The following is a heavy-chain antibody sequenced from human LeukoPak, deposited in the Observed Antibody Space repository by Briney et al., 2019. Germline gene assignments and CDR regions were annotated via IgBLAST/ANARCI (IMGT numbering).Heavy chain of an antibody. J-gene: IGHJ4*02. Sequence: SETLSLTCTVSGGSISSSSYYWGWIRQPPGKGLEWIGSIYYSGTTYYNPSLKSRVTISVDTSKNQFSLELNSVTAADTAVYYCARHATVTSFTFAHWGQGTLVTVSS. CDR3: ARHATVTSFTFAH. D-gene: IGHD4-17*01. CDR1: GGSISSSSYY. CDR2: IYYSGTT. V-gene: IGHV4-39*01.